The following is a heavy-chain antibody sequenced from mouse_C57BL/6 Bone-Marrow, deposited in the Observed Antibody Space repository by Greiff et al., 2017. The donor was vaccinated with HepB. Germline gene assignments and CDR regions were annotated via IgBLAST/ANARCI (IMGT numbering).Heavy chain of an antibody. D-gene: IGHD3-2*02. CDR1: GFTFSSYA. CDR3: ARDPVDSSVPYYYAMDY. CDR2: ISDGGSYT. J-gene: IGHJ4*01. Sequence: EVKLVESGGGLVKPGGSLKLSCAASGFTFSSYAMSWVRQTPEKRLEWVATISDGGSYTYYPDNVKGRFTISRDNAKNNLYLQMSHLKSEDTAMYYCARDPVDSSVPYYYAMDYWGQGTSVTVSS. V-gene: IGHV5-4*01.